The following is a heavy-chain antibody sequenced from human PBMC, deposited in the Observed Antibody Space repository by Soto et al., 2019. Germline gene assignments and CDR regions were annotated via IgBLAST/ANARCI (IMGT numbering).Heavy chain of an antibody. V-gene: IGHV3-23*01. Sequence: GGSLRLSCAASGFTFNNSAMTWVRQAPGQGLEWVASISENGGSRGGTYYADSVKGRFTISRDNSKNTLYLQVDSLTGADTAVYYCASAKAVVIATLGIWGQGALVTV. D-gene: IGHD2-21*01. CDR2: ISENGGSRGGT. CDR1: GFTFNNSA. CDR3: ASAKAVVIATLGI. J-gene: IGHJ3*02.